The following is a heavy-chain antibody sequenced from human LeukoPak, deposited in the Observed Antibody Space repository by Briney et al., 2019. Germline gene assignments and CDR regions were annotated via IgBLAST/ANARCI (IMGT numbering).Heavy chain of an antibody. D-gene: IGHD4-11*01. V-gene: IGHV3-23*01. CDR3: TKEHDYSNYYYFDY. CDR2: ISGSGGST. CDR1: GFTFSSYA. Sequence: GVTPRLSCAASGFTFSSYAMSWVRQAPGKGLEWVSSISGSGGSTYYTDSVKGRFTISRDNSKNTLYLQMNSLRAGDTAVYYCTKEHDYSNYYYFDYWGQGTLVTVSS. J-gene: IGHJ4*02.